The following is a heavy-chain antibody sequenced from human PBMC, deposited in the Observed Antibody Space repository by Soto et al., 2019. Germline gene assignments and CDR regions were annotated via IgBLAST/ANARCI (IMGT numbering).Heavy chain of an antibody. CDR1: GFTFSSSA. CDR2: ISYDGSNK. V-gene: IGHV3-30-3*01. J-gene: IGHJ4*02. CDR3: ARDRVVAGIGEVDY. D-gene: IGHD6-19*01. Sequence: GSLRLSCAASGFTFSSSAMHWVRQAPGEGLEWVAVISYDGSNKYYGDSVKGRFTISRDNSKNTLYLQMNSPRVDDTAVYYCARDRVVAGIGEVDYCGQGTMVTVYS.